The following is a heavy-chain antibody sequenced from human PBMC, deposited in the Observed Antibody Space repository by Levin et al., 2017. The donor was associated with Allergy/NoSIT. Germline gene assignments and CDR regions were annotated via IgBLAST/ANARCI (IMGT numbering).Heavy chain of an antibody. J-gene: IGHJ4*02. Sequence: SGPTLVKPTQTLTLTCTFSGFSFTTSGVGVGWIRQPPGKALEWLALIYWDDDRRYNPSLKNRLTITKDTSKNQVVLTMTNMDPVDTATFYCGYTEAWRGYRYRSLNFDNWGQGTLVTVSS. CDR2: IYWDDDR. D-gene: IGHD3-16*02. CDR3: GYTEAWRGYRYRSLNFDN. CDR1: GFSFTTSGVG. V-gene: IGHV2-5*02.